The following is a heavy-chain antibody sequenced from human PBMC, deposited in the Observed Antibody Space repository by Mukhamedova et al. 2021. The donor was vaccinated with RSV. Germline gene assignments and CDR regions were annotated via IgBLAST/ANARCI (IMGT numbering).Heavy chain of an antibody. V-gene: IGHV3-30*01. CDR2: ISYDGSNK. CDR3: AREIGGDCSSTSSYAAGYFDL. D-gene: IGHD2-2*01. Sequence: HWVRQAPGKGLEWVAVISYDGSNKYYADSVKGRFTISRDNSKNTLYLQMNSLRAEDTAVYYCAREIGGDCSSTSSYAAGYFDLWG. J-gene: IGHJ2*01.